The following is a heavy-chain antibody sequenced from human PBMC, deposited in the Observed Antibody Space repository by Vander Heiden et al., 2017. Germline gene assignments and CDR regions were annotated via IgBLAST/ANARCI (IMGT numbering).Heavy chain of an antibody. J-gene: IGHJ4*02. CDR3: ARGVHNSGWYGIDY. Sequence: SSYGMHWVRQAPGKGLDWVAVIWYDGSNKYYADSVKGRFTISRDNSKNTLYLQMNSLRAEDTAVYYCARGVHNSGWYGIDYWGQGTLVTVSS. CDR2: IWYDGSNK. CDR1: SSYG. V-gene: IGHV3-33*01. D-gene: IGHD6-19*01.